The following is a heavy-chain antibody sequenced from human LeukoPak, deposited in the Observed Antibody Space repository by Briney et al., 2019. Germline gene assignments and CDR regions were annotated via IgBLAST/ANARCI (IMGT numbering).Heavy chain of an antibody. D-gene: IGHD2-21*02. Sequence: PGGSLRLSCAGSGFTFSNYAMTWVRQAPGKGLEWVSSISGSGESTYYADSLKGRFTISRDNSKNTLYLQMDSLRAEDTAVYHCAKETVVTLDYWGQGTLVTVSS. J-gene: IGHJ4*02. CDR2: ISGSGEST. CDR1: GFTFSNYA. CDR3: AKETVVTLDY. V-gene: IGHV3-23*01.